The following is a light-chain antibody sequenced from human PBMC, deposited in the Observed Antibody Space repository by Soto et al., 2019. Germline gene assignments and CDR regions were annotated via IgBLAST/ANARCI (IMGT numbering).Light chain of an antibody. Sequence: DIQMTQSPPSLSASVGDRVTISCRASQYISTYLSWYQQKPGKAPKLLIYDASSLQRWVPSRFSGSGSGTDFTLTISSLQLEDFATYLCQQSYSMSWTFGQGTKVDIK. V-gene: IGKV1-39*01. J-gene: IGKJ1*01. CDR1: QYISTY. CDR3: QQSYSMSWT. CDR2: DAS.